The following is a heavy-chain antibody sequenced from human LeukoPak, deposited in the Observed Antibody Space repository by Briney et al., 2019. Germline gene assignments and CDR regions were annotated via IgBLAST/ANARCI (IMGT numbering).Heavy chain of an antibody. D-gene: IGHD6-6*01. CDR3: ARARATARLHAFDI. V-gene: IGHV3-21*01. Sequence: PGGSLRLSCAASGFTFSSYSMNWVRQAPGKGLEWVSSISSSSSYIYYANSVKGRFTISRDNAKNTLYLQMNSLRAEDTAVYYCARARATARLHAFDIWGQGTMVTVSS. CDR1: GFTFSSYS. J-gene: IGHJ3*02. CDR2: ISSSSSYI.